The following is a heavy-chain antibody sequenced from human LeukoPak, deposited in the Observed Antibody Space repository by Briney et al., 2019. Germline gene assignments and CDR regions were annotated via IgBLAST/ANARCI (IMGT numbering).Heavy chain of an antibody. V-gene: IGHV3-15*01. CDR1: GFSFNYDW. D-gene: IGHD2-2*01. Sequence: GGSLRLSCVASGFSFNYDWMSWVRQAPGKGLEWVGRIKSKTDGGTADYVAPVKGRFTLSRDDSKNTLYLQMNSLKTEDTGVYYCTRERYCSSTTCPSAFVIWGQGTMVTVSS. J-gene: IGHJ3*02. CDR2: IKSKTDGGTA. CDR3: TRERYCSSTTCPSAFVI.